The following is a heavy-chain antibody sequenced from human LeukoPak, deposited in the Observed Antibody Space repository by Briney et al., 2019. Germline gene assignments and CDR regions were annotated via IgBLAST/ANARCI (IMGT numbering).Heavy chain of an antibody. Sequence: PGGSLRLSCAASGFTFSSYWMSWVRQAPGKGLEWVSGINWNGGSTGYADSVKGRFTISRDNAKNSLYLQMNSLRAEDTALYHCARDPGTTGTTGWFDPWGQGTLVTVSS. J-gene: IGHJ5*02. CDR1: GFTFSSYW. CDR3: ARDPGTTGTTGWFDP. CDR2: INWNGGST. V-gene: IGHV3-20*01. D-gene: IGHD1-1*01.